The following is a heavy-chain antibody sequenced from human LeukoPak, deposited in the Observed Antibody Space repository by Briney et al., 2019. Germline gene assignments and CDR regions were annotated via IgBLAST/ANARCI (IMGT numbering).Heavy chain of an antibody. CDR1: GYTFTSYG. D-gene: IGHD1-26*01. Sequence: ASVKVSCKASGYTFTSYGISWVRQAPGQGREWMGWISAYNGNTNHAQKPQGRVTMTTDTSTSTAYMELRSLRSDDTAVYYCARDYSGSYYGYWGQGTLVTVSS. CDR2: ISAYNGNT. CDR3: ARDYSGSYYGY. V-gene: IGHV1-18*01. J-gene: IGHJ4*02.